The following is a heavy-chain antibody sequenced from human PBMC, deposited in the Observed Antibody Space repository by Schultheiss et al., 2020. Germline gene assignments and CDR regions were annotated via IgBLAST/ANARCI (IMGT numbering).Heavy chain of an antibody. CDR1: GFTFSSYA. Sequence: GGSLRLSCAASGFTFSSYAMHWVRQAPGKGLEWVSAISSSSSYIYYADSVKGRFTISRDNSKNSLYLQMNSLRAEDTAVYYCARGKKGPRGFRADAFDIWGRGTMVTVSS. V-gene: IGHV3-21*01. CDR2: ISSSSSYI. D-gene: IGHD5-12*01. J-gene: IGHJ3*02. CDR3: ARGKKGPRGFRADAFDI.